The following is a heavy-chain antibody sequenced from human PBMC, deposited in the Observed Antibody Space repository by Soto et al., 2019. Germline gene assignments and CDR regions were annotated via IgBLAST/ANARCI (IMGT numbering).Heavy chain of an antibody. V-gene: IGHV1-69*13. CDR2: IIPIFGTA. CDR3: AGETTSDILTGYYPNYFYYGMDV. Sequence: SVKVSCKASGGTFSSYDISWVRQAPGQGLEWMGGIIPIFGTANYAQKFQGRVTITADESTSTDYMELSSLRSEVTAVYYCAGETTSDILTGYYPNYFYYGMDVLCQGTTVTVSS. CDR1: GGTFSSYD. J-gene: IGHJ6*02. D-gene: IGHD3-9*01.